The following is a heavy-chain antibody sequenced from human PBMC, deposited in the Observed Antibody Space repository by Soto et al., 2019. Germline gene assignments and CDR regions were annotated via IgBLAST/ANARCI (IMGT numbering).Heavy chain of an antibody. CDR3: ARVDHVEYSSSINWFDP. CDR1: GFTFSSYS. J-gene: IGHJ5*02. CDR2: ISSSSSYI. D-gene: IGHD6-6*01. Sequence: EVQLVESGGGLVKPGGSLRLSCAASGFTFSSYSMNWVRQAPGKGLEWVSSISSSSSYIYYADSVKGRFTISRDNAKNSLYLQMNSLRAEDTAVYYCARVDHVEYSSSINWFDPWGQGTLVTVSS. V-gene: IGHV3-21*01.